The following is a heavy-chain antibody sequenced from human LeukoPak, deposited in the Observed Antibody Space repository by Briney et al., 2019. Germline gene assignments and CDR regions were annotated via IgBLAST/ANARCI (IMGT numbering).Heavy chain of an antibody. CDR2: ISGSGGST. CDR3: AKDTDATGGTCFYH. CDR1: GFTFRSYG. Sequence: GGSLRLSCAASGFTFRSYGMSWVRQAPGKGLEWVSAISGSGGSTYYADSVKGRFTISGDNSKNTLYLQMNSLRAEDTAIYYCAKDTDATGGTCFYHWGQGTLVTVSS. J-gene: IGHJ4*02. D-gene: IGHD2-8*02. V-gene: IGHV3-23*01.